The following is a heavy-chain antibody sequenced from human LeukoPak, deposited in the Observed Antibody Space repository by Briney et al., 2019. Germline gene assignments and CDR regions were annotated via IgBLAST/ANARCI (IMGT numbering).Heavy chain of an antibody. J-gene: IGHJ3*02. CDR2: IWNDGSDE. Sequence: GGSLRLSCAASGFTFSKYAMHWVRQTPGKGLEWVAAIWNDGSDENYADSVKGRFTISSDNSKNTLYLQMNSLRAEDTAVYYCAFEIGRSQGAFDIWGQGIMITVSS. CDR1: GFTFSKYA. CDR3: AFEIGRSQGAFDI. D-gene: IGHD1-26*01. V-gene: IGHV3-33*01.